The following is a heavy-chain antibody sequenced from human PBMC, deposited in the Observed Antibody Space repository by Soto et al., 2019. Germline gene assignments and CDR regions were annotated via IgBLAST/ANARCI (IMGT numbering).Heavy chain of an antibody. J-gene: IGHJ4*02. D-gene: IGHD6-13*01. CDR3: ARGDSSSWYYDY. V-gene: IGHV4-31*03. CDR2: IYYSGST. Sequence: SETLSLTCTVSGGSISSGGYYWSWIRQHPGKGLEWIGYIYYSGSTYYNPSLKSRVTISVDTSKNQFSLKLSSVTAADTAVYYCARGDSSSWYYDYWGQGTLVTVSS. CDR1: GGSISSGGYY.